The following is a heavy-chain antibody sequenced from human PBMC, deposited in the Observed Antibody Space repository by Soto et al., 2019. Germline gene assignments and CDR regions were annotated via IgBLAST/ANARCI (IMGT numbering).Heavy chain of an antibody. CDR3: ARDRRRGSGSQDLNWFDP. J-gene: IGHJ5*02. D-gene: IGHD3-10*01. V-gene: IGHV1-18*01. CDR1: GYTFTSYG. CDR2: ISAYNGNT. Sequence: QVQLVQSGAEVKKPGASVKVSCKASGYTFTSYGISWVRQAPGQGLEWMGWISAYNGNTNYAQKLQGRVTMTTDTSPRTAYMELRSLRSDDTAVYYCARDRRRGSGSQDLNWFDPWGQGTLVTVSS.